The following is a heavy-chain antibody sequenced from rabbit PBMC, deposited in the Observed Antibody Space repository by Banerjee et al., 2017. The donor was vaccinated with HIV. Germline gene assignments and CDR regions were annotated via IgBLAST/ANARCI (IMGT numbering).Heavy chain of an antibody. CDR1: GFSFSXDYY. D-gene: IGHD8-1*01. V-gene: IGHV1S40*01. CDR2: IDGGNSDST. Sequence: QSLEXSGGDLVXPGASLTLTCXXSGFSFSXDYYMCWVRQAPGKGLEWIACIDGGNSDSTYYASWAKGRFTVSKTSSTTVSLQMNSLTAADTATYFCARDPYVGSSFFNLWGPGTLVTVS. J-gene: IGHJ4*01. CDR3: ARDPYVGSSFFNL.